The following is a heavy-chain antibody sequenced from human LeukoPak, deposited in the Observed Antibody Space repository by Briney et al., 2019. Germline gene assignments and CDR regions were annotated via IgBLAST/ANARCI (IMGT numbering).Heavy chain of an antibody. J-gene: IGHJ4*02. CDR1: GGSISSSGYY. CDR3: ARLRDGRWLLEY. V-gene: IGHV4-39*01. Sequence: SETLSLTCAVSGGSISSSGYYWGWIRQPPGKGLEWIASINYGGTTYYNPSLKSRVTISEDRSKNQFPLKLSSVTAADTAVYYCARLRDGRWLLEYWGQGTLVTVSS. D-gene: IGHD5-24*01. CDR2: INYGGTT.